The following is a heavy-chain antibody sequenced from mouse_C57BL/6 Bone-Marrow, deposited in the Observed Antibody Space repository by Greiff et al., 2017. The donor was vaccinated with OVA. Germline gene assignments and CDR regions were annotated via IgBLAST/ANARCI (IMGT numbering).Heavy chain of an antibody. CDR3: ARRLYYYDY. V-gene: IGHV3-6*01. CDR1: GYSITSGYY. CDR2: ISYDGSN. J-gene: IGHJ2*01. Sequence: DVQLQESGPGLVKPSQSLSLTCSVPGYSITSGYYWNWIRQFPGNKLEWMGYISYDGSNNYNPSLKNRISITRDTSKNQFFLKLNSVTTEDTATYYCARRLYYYDYWGQGTTLTVSS.